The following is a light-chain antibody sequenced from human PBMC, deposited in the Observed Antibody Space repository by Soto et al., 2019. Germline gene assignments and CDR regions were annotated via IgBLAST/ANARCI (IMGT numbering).Light chain of an antibody. CDR1: QGISSY. V-gene: IGKV1-9*01. CDR3: QQYETSPTT. CDR2: AAS. J-gene: IGKJ1*01. Sequence: DIQLTQSPSFLSASVGDRVTITCRASQGISSYLAWYQQKPGKAPKLLIYAASTLQSGVPSRFSGSGSGTEFTLTISSLQPEDFAVYFCQQYETSPTTFGQGTKVDIK.